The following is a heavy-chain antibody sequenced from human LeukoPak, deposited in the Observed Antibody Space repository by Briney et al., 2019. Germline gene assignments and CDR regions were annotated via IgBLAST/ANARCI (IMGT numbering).Heavy chain of an antibody. Sequence: GGSLRLSCAASGFTFSGSAMHWVRQASGKGLEWVGRIRSKANSYATAYAASVNGRFTISRDDSKNTAYLQMNSLKTEDTAVYYCTTHRGEWVLDYWGQGTLVTVSS. V-gene: IGHV3-73*01. D-gene: IGHD3-16*01. CDR1: GFTFSGSA. J-gene: IGHJ4*02. CDR3: TTHRGEWVLDY. CDR2: IRSKANSYAT.